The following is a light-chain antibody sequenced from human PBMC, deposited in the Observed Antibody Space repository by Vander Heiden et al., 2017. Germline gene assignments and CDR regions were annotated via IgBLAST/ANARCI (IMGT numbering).Light chain of an antibody. J-gene: IGLJ2*01. CDR1: NTGSTH. CDR3: QVWDSSSDHVV. V-gene: IGLV3-21*03. Sequence: SYVLTQPPSVPVAPGTPARITCGGTNTGSTHVHWSQQNPGQAPGLVVYDDSDRPSGIPERFSGSNSGNTATLTISRVEAGDEADYYCQVWDSSSDHVVFGGGTKLTIL. CDR2: DDS.